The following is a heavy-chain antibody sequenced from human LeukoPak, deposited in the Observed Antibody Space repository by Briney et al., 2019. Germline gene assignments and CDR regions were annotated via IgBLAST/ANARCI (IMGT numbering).Heavy chain of an antibody. CDR1: GGSISSSSYY. CDR3: AGTSVRGVIGY. J-gene: IGHJ4*02. Sequence: SETLSLTCTVSGGSISSSSYYWGWICQPPGKGLEWIGSIYYSGSTYYNPSLKSRVTISVDTSKNQFSLKLSSVTAADTAVYYCAGTSVRGVIGYWGQGTLVTVSS. D-gene: IGHD3-10*01. CDR2: IYYSGST. V-gene: IGHV4-39*01.